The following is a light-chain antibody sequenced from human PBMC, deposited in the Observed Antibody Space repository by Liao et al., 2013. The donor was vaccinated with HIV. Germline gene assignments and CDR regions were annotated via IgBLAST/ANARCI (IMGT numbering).Light chain of an antibody. CDR1: TLGDKY. Sequence: SYELTQPPSVSVSPGQTASITCSGDTLGDKYACWYQQRPGQSPVLVIYQDTKRPSGIPERFSGSNSGNTATLTISGTQAMDEADYYCQVWDSFSTFVFGSGTQVTVL. CDR3: QVWDSFSTFV. J-gene: IGLJ1*01. CDR2: QDT. V-gene: IGLV3-1*01.